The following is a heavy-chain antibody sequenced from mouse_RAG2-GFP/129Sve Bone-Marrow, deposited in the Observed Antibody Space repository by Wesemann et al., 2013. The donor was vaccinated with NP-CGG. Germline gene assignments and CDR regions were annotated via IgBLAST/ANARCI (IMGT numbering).Heavy chain of an antibody. Sequence: PEQGLEWIGWIDPENGNTIYDPKFQGKASITADTSSNTAYLQLSSLTSEDTAVYYCARSDYDYAPFAYWGQGTLVTVSA. CDR2: IDPENGNT. D-gene: IGHD2-4*01. CDR3: ARSDYDYAPFAY. V-gene: IGHV14-1*02. J-gene: IGHJ3*01.